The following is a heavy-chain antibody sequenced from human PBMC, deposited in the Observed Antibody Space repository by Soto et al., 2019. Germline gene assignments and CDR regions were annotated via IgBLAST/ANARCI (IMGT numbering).Heavy chain of an antibody. D-gene: IGHD4-4*01. CDR1: GGSISSRNW. Sequence: QVQLQEKGPGLVKPSGTLSLTCAVSGGSISSRNWWRWVRQHAGKGLAWIGEIYHSGSTNFNPAPTSRVTISVDKSKTQFSQKLSSVTAADTSVYYCARAYDYSASWFDPWGQGTMVTFSS. V-gene: IGHV4-4*02. CDR2: IYHSGST. J-gene: IGHJ5*02. CDR3: ARAYDYSASWFDP.